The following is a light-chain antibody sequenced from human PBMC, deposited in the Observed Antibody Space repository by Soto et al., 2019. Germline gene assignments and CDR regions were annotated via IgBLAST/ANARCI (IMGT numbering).Light chain of an antibody. J-gene: IGLJ1*01. V-gene: IGLV2-23*01. CDR3: CSHAGSSTDV. Sequence: QSALTQPASMSGSPGQSITISCTGTSSDVGSYHFVSWYQHHPGKAPKLMIYEDSKWPSGVSNRFSGSKSGNTASLTISGLQAEDEADYYCCSHAGSSTDVFGTGTKLTVL. CDR1: SSDVGSYHF. CDR2: EDS.